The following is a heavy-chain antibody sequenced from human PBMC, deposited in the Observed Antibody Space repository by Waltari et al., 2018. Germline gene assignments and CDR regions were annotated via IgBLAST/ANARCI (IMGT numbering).Heavy chain of an antibody. CDR1: GGSISSHY. Sequence: QLQLQESGPGLVKPSETLSLTCTVSGGSISSHYWSWIRQPPGKGLEWIGYIYYSGSTNYNPSLKSRVTISVDTSKNQFSLKLSSVTAADTAVYYCARGLGDDSSGYYHNDAFDIWGQGTMVTVSS. CDR3: ARGLGDDSSGYYHNDAFDI. CDR2: IYYSGST. V-gene: IGHV4-59*11. J-gene: IGHJ3*02. D-gene: IGHD3-22*01.